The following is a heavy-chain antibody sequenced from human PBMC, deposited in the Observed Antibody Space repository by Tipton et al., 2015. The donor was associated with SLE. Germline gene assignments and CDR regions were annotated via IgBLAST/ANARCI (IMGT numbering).Heavy chain of an antibody. CDR1: GDSISSHY. D-gene: IGHD3-22*01. V-gene: IGHV4-59*11. CDR3: ARDLYYSDTSGYYSLLDY. J-gene: IGHJ4*02. Sequence: TLSLTCTVSGDSISSHYWNWIRQPAGKGLEWIGYIYHSGSTNYNPSLKSRVNISVDTSKNQFSLKLSSVTAADTAVYYCARDLYYSDTSGYYSLLDYWGQGTLVTVSS. CDR2: IYHSGST.